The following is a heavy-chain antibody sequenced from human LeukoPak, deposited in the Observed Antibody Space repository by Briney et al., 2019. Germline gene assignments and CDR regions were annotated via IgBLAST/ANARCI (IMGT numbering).Heavy chain of an antibody. J-gene: IGHJ4*02. CDR2: IRNDGSNK. D-gene: IGHD3-10*01. CDR3: AKGVAYGSSALDY. Sequence: GGSLRLSCAASRFTLSSYGMHWVRQPPGKGLEWVAFIRNDGSNKYYPDSVKGRFTISRDNSKNTLYLQMNSLRAEDTAVYYCAKGVAYGSSALDYWGQGTLVTVSS. CDR1: RFTLSSYG. V-gene: IGHV3-30*02.